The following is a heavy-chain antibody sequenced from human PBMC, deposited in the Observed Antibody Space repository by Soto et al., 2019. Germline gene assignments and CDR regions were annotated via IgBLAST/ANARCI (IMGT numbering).Heavy chain of an antibody. D-gene: IGHD1-7*01. J-gene: IGHJ5*02. Sequence: SVKVSCKASGGTFSSYAISWVRQAPGQGLEWMGGIIPIFGTANYAQKFQGRVTITADESTSTAYMELSSLRSEDTAVYYCASSYRDITGTTVHWFDPWGRGTLVTVSS. V-gene: IGHV1-69*13. CDR1: GGTFSSYA. CDR3: ASSYRDITGTTVHWFDP. CDR2: IIPIFGTA.